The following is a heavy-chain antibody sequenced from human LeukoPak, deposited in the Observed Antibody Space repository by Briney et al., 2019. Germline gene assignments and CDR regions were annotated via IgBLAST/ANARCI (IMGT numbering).Heavy chain of an antibody. D-gene: IGHD6-6*01. CDR2: IYAGDSDT. CDR3: ARKNAYSTSMDY. CDR1: GYSFTSYW. V-gene: IGHV5-51*01. J-gene: IGHJ4*02. Sequence: GESLKISCKGSGYSFTSYWIGWVRQMPGKGLEWMGIIYAGDSDTRYSPSFQGQVTISVDKSISTAYLQWTSLKASDTAMHYCARKNAYSTSMDYWGQGTLVTVSS.